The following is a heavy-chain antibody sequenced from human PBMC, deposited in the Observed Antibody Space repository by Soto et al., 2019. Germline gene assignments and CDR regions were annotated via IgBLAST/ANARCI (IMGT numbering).Heavy chain of an antibody. D-gene: IGHD7-27*01. CDR3: ARRSRHTGEGLFDY. J-gene: IGHJ4*02. CDR2: INHSGST. CDR1: GGSFSGYY. V-gene: IGHV4-34*01. Sequence: SETLSLTCAVYGGSFSGYYWSWIRQPPGKGPEWIGEINHSGSTNYNPSLKSRVTISVDTSKNQFSLKLSSVTAAETAVYYCARRSRHTGEGLFDYWGQGTLVTVSS.